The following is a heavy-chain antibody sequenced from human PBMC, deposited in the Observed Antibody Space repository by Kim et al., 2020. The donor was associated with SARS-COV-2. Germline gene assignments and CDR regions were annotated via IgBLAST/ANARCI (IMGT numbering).Heavy chain of an antibody. D-gene: IGHD1-26*01. J-gene: IGHJ5*02. CDR3: AKDDSGTYYGWFDP. V-gene: IGHV3-30*02. Sequence: ADSVKGRFTISRDNSKNTLFLQMNSLGAEDTAVYYYAKDDSGTYYGWFDPWGQGTLVTVSS.